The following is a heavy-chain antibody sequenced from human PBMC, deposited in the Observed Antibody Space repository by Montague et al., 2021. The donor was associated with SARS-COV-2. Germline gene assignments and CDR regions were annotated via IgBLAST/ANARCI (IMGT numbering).Heavy chain of an antibody. J-gene: IGHJ4*02. V-gene: IGHV4-39*07. D-gene: IGHD2-15*01. CDR2: IYYSGST. CDR1: GGSISSSLYY. CDR3: ARVLSRRHNIVVVSLYYFEH. Sequence: SETLSLTCSVSGGSISSSLYYWGWIRQPPGKGLEWIGSIYYSGSTYYNPSLKSRVTISLDTSKNQFSLKLSSVTAADTAVYYCARVLSRRHNIVVVSLYYFEHWGQGTLVTVSS.